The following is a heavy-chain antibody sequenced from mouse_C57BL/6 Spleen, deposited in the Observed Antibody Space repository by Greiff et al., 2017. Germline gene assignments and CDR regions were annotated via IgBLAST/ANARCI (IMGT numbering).Heavy chain of an antibody. V-gene: IGHV1-39*01. CDR1: GYSFTDYN. J-gene: IGHJ2*01. Sequence: EVQLVESGPELVKPGASVKISCKASGYSFTDYNMNWVKQSNGKSLEWIGVINPNYGTTSYNQKFKGKATLTVDQSSSTAYMQLHSLTSEDSAVYDCAGELRRREYYLDYWGQGTTLTVSS. D-gene: IGHD2-12*01. CDR3: AGELRRREYYLDY. CDR2: INPNYGTT.